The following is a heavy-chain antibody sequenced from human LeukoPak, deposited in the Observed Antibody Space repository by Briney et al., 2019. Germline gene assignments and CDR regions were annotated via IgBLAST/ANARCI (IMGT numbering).Heavy chain of an antibody. Sequence: GASVKVSCKASGYIFTSYYMHWVRQAPGQGLEWMGIINPSGGSTSYAQKFQGRVTMTRDTSTSTVYMELSSLRSEDTAVYYCARDPRISGYSYGVDYWGQGTLVTVSS. CDR1: GYIFTSYY. CDR3: ARDPRISGYSYGVDY. V-gene: IGHV1-46*01. D-gene: IGHD5-18*01. J-gene: IGHJ4*02. CDR2: INPSGGST.